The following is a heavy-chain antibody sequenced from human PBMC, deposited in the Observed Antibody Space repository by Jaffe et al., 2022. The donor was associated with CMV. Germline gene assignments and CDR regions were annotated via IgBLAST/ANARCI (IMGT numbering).Heavy chain of an antibody. Sequence: QVQLQESGPGLVKPSETLSLTCTVSGGSISSYYWSWIRQPPGKGLEWIGYIYYSGSTNYNPSLKSRVTISVDTSKNQFSLKLSSVTAADTAVYYCARRARYYVNDAFDIWGQGTMVTVSS. CDR1: GGSISSYY. D-gene: IGHD3-10*02. CDR2: IYYSGST. J-gene: IGHJ3*02. CDR3: ARRARYYVNDAFDI. V-gene: IGHV4-59*08.